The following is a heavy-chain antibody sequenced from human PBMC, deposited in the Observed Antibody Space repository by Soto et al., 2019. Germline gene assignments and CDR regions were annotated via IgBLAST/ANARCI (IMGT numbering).Heavy chain of an antibody. Sequence: ASVKVSGKASGYTFTSYGISCVLQAPVQGLEWMGWISAYNGNTNYAQKLQGRVTMTTDTSTSTAYMELRSLRSDDTAVYYCARRYGSGSRPFDYWGQGTLVTVSS. V-gene: IGHV1-18*04. CDR3: ARRYGSGSRPFDY. D-gene: IGHD3-10*01. J-gene: IGHJ4*02. CDR2: ISAYNGNT. CDR1: GYTFTSYG.